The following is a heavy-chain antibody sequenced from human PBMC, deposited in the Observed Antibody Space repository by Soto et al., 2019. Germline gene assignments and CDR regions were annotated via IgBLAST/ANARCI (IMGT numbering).Heavy chain of an antibody. CDR3: ARPRRRGGIYAFGI. V-gene: IGHV5-51*01. CDR2: VYPGDSDT. Sequence: GESLKISCQGSGYTFSTYWIAWVRQLPGKGLEWVGVVYPGDSDTRYSPSFQGQVTISADKSTSTVYLQWNTLKTSDTAIYYCARPRRRGGIYAFGIWGQGTLFPVSS. J-gene: IGHJ3*02. CDR1: GYTFSTYW. D-gene: IGHD1-20*01.